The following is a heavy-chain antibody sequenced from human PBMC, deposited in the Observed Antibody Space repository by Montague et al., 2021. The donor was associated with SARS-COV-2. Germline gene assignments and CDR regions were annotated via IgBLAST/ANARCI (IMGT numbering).Heavy chain of an antibody. V-gene: IGHV4-59*02. J-gene: IGHJ4*02. Sequence: SETLSLTCIVSGSSVRSYYWSWIRQPPGKGLEWIGYIYDSGSTNYNPSLKSRVTISVDTSKNQFSLKLSSVTAADTVVYYCARENTVTTFGGPYYIDSWGQGTLVTVSA. CDR2: IYDSGST. D-gene: IGHD4-17*01. CDR3: ARENTVTTFGGPYYIDS. CDR1: GSSVRSYY.